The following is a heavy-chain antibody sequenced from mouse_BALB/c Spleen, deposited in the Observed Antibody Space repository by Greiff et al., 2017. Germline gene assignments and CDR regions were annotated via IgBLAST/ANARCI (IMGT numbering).Heavy chain of an antibody. CDR2: ISSGSSTI. CDR1: GFTFSSFG. V-gene: IGHV5-17*02. Sequence: EVKVVESGGGLVQPGGSRKLSCAASGFTFSSFGMHWVRQAPEKGLEWVAYISSGSSTIYYADTVKGRFTISRDNPKNTLFLQMTSLRSEDTAMYYCARSWDFYAMDYWGQGTSVTVSS. CDR3: ARSWDFYAMDY. D-gene: IGHD4-1*01. J-gene: IGHJ4*01.